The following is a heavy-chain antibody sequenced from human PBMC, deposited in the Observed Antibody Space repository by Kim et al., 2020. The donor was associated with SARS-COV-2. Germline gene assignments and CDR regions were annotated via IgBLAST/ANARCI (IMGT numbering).Heavy chain of an antibody. V-gene: IGHV4-34*01. Sequence: SETLSLTCAVYGGSFSGYYWSWIRQPPGKGLEWIGEINHSGSTNYNPSLKSRVTISVDTSKNQFSLKLSSVTAADTAVYYCARGQQLTPVEHRGQGTLVT. J-gene: IGHJ1*01. CDR1: GGSFSGYY. CDR3: ARGQQLTPVEH. D-gene: IGHD6-13*01. CDR2: INHSGST.